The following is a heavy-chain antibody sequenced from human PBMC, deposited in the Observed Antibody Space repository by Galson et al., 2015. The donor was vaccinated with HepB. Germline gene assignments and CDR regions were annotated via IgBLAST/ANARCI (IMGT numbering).Heavy chain of an antibody. CDR1: GGTFSSYA. Sequence: SVKVSCKASGGTFSSYAISWVRQAPGQGLEWMGGIIPIFGTANYAQKFQGRVTITADESTSTAYMELSSLRSEDTAVYYCARSHITIFGVVIPGYYYMDVWGKGTTVTVSS. CDR3: ARSHITIFGVVIPGYYYMDV. D-gene: IGHD3-3*01. V-gene: IGHV1-69*13. J-gene: IGHJ6*03. CDR2: IIPIFGTA.